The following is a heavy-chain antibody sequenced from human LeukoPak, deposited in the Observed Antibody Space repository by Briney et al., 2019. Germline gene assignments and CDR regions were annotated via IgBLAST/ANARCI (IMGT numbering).Heavy chain of an antibody. CDR2: ISFDGVNT. CDR1: GFTFRNYG. D-gene: IGHD2-2*01. V-gene: IGHV3-30*03. J-gene: IGHJ6*03. Sequence: GGTLRLSCAASGFTFRNYGMSWVRQAPGKGLEWVAVISFDGVNTFYADSVKGRFTISRDNSNNTVYLQMNNLRPEDTAVFYCARGQGYESYYYMDVWGKGTTVSVSS. CDR3: ARGQGYESYYYMDV.